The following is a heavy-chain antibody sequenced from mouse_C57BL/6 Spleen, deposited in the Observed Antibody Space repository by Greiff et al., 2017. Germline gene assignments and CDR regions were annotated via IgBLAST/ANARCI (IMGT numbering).Heavy chain of an antibody. D-gene: IGHD4-1*01. Sequence: EVKLQESGGGLVQPGGSMKLSCVASGFTFSNYWMNWVRQSPEKGLEWVAQIRLKSDNYATHYAESVKGRFTISRDDSKSSVYLQMNNLRAEDTGIYYCTAGTPYYYAMDYWGQGTSVTVSS. CDR1: GFTFSNYW. V-gene: IGHV6-3*01. CDR3: TAGTPYYYAMDY. J-gene: IGHJ4*01. CDR2: IRLKSDNYAT.